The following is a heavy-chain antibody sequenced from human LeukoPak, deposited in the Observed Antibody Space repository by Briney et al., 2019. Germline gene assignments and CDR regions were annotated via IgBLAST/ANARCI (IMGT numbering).Heavy chain of an antibody. CDR2: ISSSSSYI. CDR3: ARGGQQWLVSGLDY. Sequence: GGSLRLSCAATGFTFSSYSMNWVRQAPGKGLEWVSSISSSSSYIYYADSVKGRFTISRDNAKNSLYLQMNSLRAEDTAVYYCARGGQQWLVSGLDYWGQGTLVTVSS. D-gene: IGHD6-19*01. V-gene: IGHV3-21*01. CDR1: GFTFSSYS. J-gene: IGHJ4*02.